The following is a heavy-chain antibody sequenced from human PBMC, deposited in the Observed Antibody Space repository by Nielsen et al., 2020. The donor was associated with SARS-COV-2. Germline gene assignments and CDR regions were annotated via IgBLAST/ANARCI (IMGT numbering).Heavy chain of an antibody. CDR3: ARGGYSYGTLGYYYYYMDV. CDR1: GFTFSSYS. D-gene: IGHD5-18*01. J-gene: IGHJ6*03. Sequence: GGSLRLSCAASGFTFSSYSMNWVRQAPGKGLEWVSSISSSSSYIYYADSVKGRFTISRDNAKNSLYLQMNSLRAEDTAVYYCARGGYSYGTLGYYYYYMDVWGKGTTVTVSS. CDR2: ISSSSSYI. V-gene: IGHV3-21*01.